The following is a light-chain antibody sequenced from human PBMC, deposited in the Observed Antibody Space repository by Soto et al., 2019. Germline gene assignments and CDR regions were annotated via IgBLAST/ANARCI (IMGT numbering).Light chain of an antibody. Sequence: QSVLTQPPSASGSPGQSVTISCTGTSSDVGNYNYVSWYQQHPGKAPKLMISEVTKRPSGVPDRFSGSKSGNTASLTVSGLQAEDEADYYCSSYSDSKHQVFGGGTKLTVL. CDR2: EVT. CDR3: SSYSDSKHQV. V-gene: IGLV2-8*01. J-gene: IGLJ3*02. CDR1: SSDVGNYNY.